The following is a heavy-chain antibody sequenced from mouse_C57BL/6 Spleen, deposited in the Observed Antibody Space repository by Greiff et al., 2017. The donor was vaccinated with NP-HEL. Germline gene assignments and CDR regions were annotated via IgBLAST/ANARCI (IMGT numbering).Heavy chain of an antibody. CDR3: ASDGLGRAY. Sequence: EVQLVESGGGLVKPGGSLKLSCAASGFTFSSYAMSWVRQTPEKRLEWVATISDGGSYTYYPDNVKGRFTISRDNAKNNLYLQMSHLKSEDTAMYYCASDGLGRAYWGQGTLVTVSA. V-gene: IGHV5-4*01. CDR1: GFTFSSYA. J-gene: IGHJ3*01. CDR2: ISDGGSYT. D-gene: IGHD3-1*01.